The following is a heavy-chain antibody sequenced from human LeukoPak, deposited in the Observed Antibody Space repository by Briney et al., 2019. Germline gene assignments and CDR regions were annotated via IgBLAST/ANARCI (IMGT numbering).Heavy chain of an antibody. Sequence: SETLALSCTVSGGCISSYYWSCIRQPPGKGLDLFGYIYYSGSTNYNPSLKSRVTISVDTSKNQFSLKLSSVTAADTAVYYCARGGVVTGWPYFDYWGQGTLVTVSS. J-gene: IGHJ4*02. V-gene: IGHV4-59*01. CDR2: IYYSGST. CDR1: GGCISSYY. D-gene: IGHD4-23*01. CDR3: ARGGVVTGWPYFDY.